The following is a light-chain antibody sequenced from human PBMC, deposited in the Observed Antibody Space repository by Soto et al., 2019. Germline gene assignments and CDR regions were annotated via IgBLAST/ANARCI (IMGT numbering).Light chain of an antibody. V-gene: IGKV4-1*01. J-gene: IGKJ1*01. Sequence: DIVMTQFPDSLAVSLGERATINCMSSQSVLYTANNKNYLAWYQQKPGQPPKLPIYWTSTRESGVPDRFSGSGSATDFTLTISSLQAEDVAVYYCQQYYTTPRTFGQGTKVEIK. CDR3: QQYYTTPRT. CDR1: QSVLYTANNKNY. CDR2: WTS.